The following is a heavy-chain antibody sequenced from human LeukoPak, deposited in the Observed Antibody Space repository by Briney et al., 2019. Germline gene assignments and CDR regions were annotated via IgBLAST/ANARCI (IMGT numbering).Heavy chain of an antibody. V-gene: IGHV4-39*01. CDR1: GGSISSSGYY. D-gene: IGHD3-10*01. CDR2: IYYSGST. J-gene: IGHJ4*02. Sequence: KPSETLSLTCTVSGGSISSSGYYWGWIRQPPGKGLEWIASIYYSGSTYYNPSLKSRVTISVDTSKNQLSLKLSSLTAADTAVYYCARRALLWFGELLFFDYWGQGTLVTVSS. CDR3: ARRALLWFGELLFFDY.